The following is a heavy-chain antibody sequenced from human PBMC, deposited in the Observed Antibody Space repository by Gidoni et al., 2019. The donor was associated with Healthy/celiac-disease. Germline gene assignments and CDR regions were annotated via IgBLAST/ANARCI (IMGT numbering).Heavy chain of an antibody. CDR3: ARLTRPLGDFDY. CDR2: SYSGGST. J-gene: IGHJ4*02. Sequence: EVQLVESGGGLVQPGGPLRLSCAASGFTVSSNYMSWVRQAPGKGLEWVSVSYSGGSTYYADSVKGRFTISRDNSKNTLYLQMNSLRAEDTAVYYCARLTRPLGDFDYWGQGTLVTVSS. V-gene: IGHV3-66*04. CDR1: GFTVSSNY.